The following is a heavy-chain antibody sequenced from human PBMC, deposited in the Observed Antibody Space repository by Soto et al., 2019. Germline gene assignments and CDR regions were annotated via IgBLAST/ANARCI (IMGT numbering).Heavy chain of an antibody. Sequence: QVQLVQSGAEVKKPGASVKVSCKASGYTFTSYGISWVRQAPGQGLEWMGIINPSGGSTSYAQKFQGRVTMTRDTSTSTVYMELSSLRSEDTAVYYCARGKVGGYSYGTVDDYWGQGTLVTVSS. D-gene: IGHD5-18*01. V-gene: IGHV1-46*01. J-gene: IGHJ4*02. CDR3: ARGKVGGYSYGTVDDY. CDR2: INPSGGST. CDR1: GYTFTSYG.